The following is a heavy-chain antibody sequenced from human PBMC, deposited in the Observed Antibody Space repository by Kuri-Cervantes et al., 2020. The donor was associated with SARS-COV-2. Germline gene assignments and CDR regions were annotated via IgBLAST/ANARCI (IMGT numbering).Heavy chain of an antibody. Sequence: GESLKISCAASGFTFSSYGMHWVRQAPGKGLEWVAFIRYDGSNKYYADSVKGRFTISRDNSKNTLYLQMNSLRAEGTAVYYCAKPIAAAGYYFDYWGQGTLVTVSS. CDR3: AKPIAAAGYYFDY. V-gene: IGHV3-30*02. D-gene: IGHD6-13*01. CDR1: GFTFSSYG. CDR2: IRYDGSNK. J-gene: IGHJ4*02.